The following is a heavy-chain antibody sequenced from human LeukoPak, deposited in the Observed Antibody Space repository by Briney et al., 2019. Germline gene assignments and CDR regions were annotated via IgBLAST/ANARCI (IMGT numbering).Heavy chain of an antibody. V-gene: IGHV3-7*01. Sequence: GGSLRLSCAAAGFTFSSYWMSWVRQAPGKGLEWVANIKQDGSEKYYVDSVKGRFTISRDNAKNSLYLQMNSLRAEDTAVYYCARDPIAAAENHWGQGTLVTVSS. CDR2: IKQDGSEK. D-gene: IGHD6-13*01. CDR1: GFTFSSYW. CDR3: ARDPIAAAENH. J-gene: IGHJ4*02.